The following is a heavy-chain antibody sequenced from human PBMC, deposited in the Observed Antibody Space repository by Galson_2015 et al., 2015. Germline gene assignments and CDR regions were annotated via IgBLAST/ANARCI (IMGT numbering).Heavy chain of an antibody. CDR2: FDPEDGET. Sequence: SVKVSCKVSGYTLTELSMHWVRQAPGKGLEWMGGFDPEDGETIYAQKFQGRVTMTEDTFTDTAYMELSSLRSEDTAAYYCATDYADRGPAWMYYFDYWGQGTLVIVSS. CDR3: ATDYADRGPAWMYYFDY. D-gene: IGHD1-1*01. CDR1: GYTLTELS. J-gene: IGHJ4*02. V-gene: IGHV1-24*01.